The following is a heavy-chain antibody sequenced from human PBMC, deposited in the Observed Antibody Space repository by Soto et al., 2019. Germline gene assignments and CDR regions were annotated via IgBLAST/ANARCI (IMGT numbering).Heavy chain of an antibody. CDR2: IYSGGST. D-gene: IGHD4-4*01. V-gene: IGHV3-53*04. Sequence: GGSLRLSCAASGFTVSSNYMSWVRQAPGKGLEWVSVIYSGGSTYYADSVKGRFTISRHNSKNTLYLQMNSLRAEDTAVYYCARGSPGSNPPFRYYYYYMDVWGKGTTVTVSS. J-gene: IGHJ6*03. CDR1: GFTVSSNY. CDR3: ARGSPGSNPPFRYYYYYMDV.